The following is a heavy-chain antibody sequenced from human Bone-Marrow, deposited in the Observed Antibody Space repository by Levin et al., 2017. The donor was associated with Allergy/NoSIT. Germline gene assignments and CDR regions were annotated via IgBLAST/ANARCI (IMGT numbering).Heavy chain of an antibody. CDR1: GGDIGSGNYY. CDR3: ARVNDGLTGYYDTSEFYFHA. J-gene: IGHJ5*02. CDR2: ISHTGNT. V-gene: IGHV4-30-2*01. Sequence: PSETLSLTCAVSGGDIGSGNYYWAWIRQAPGKGLEWIGFISHTGNTYFNAALKSRVTLSTDVSRNQFSLTVSAVTAADTAVYFCARVNDGLTGYYDTSEFYFHAWGQGTPVSVSS. D-gene: IGHD3-9*01.